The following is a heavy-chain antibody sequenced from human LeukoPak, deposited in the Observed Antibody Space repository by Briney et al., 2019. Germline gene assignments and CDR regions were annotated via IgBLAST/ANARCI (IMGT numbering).Heavy chain of an antibody. V-gene: IGHV3-30-3*01. CDR3: ARAAGTFDY. D-gene: IGHD6-13*01. Sequence: PGGSLRLSCAASGFTFSSYAMHWVRQAPGKGLEWVAVISYDGSNKYYADSVKGRFTISRDNSKNTLYLQMNSLRSDDTAVYYCARAAGTFDYWGQGTLVTVSS. J-gene: IGHJ4*02. CDR1: GFTFSSYA. CDR2: ISYDGSNK.